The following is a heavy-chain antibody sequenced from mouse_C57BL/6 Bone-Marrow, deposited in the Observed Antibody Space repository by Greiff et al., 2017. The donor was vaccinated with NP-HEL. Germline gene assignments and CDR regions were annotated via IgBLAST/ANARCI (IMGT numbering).Heavy chain of an antibody. CDR1: GFTFSDYG. V-gene: IGHV5-17*01. CDR3: ARVYYGSSYPYYFDY. Sequence: EVMLVESGGGLVKPGGSLKLSCAASGFTFSDYGMHWVRQAPEKGLEWVAYISSGSSTIYYADTVKGRFTISRDNAKNTLFLQMTSLRSEDTAMYYCARVYYGSSYPYYFDYWGQGTTLTVSS. J-gene: IGHJ2*01. D-gene: IGHD1-1*01. CDR2: ISSGSSTI.